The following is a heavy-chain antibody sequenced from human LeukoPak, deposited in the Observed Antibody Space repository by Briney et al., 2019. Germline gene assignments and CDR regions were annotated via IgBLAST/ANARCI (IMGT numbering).Heavy chain of an antibody. CDR2: INHSGST. CDR3: ARAASTLHSGYSGQPHYYYYYMDV. Sequence: SETLSLTCAVYGGSFSGYYWSWIRQPPGKGLEWIGEINHSGSTNHNPSLKSRVTISVDTSKNQFSLKLSSVTAADTAVCYCARAASTLHSGYSGQPHYYYYYMDVWGKGTTVIVSS. J-gene: IGHJ6*03. D-gene: IGHD5-12*01. V-gene: IGHV4-34*01. CDR1: GGSFSGYY.